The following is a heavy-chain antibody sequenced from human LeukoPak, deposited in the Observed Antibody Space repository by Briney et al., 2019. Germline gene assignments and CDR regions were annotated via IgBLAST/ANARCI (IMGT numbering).Heavy chain of an antibody. CDR1: GGTFSSYA. CDR3: ARNQVVGAGDYFDY. CDR2: IIPIFGTA. J-gene: IGHJ4*02. D-gene: IGHD1-26*01. Sequence: GASVKVSCKASGGTFSSYAISWVRQAPGQGLEWMGGIIPIFGTANYAQKFQGRVTITADESTSHAYMELSSLRSEDTAVYYCARNQVVGAGDYFDYWRQGTLVTVSS. V-gene: IGHV1-69*13.